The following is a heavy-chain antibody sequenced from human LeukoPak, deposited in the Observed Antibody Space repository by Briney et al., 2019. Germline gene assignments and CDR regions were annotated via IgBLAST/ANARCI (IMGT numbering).Heavy chain of an antibody. V-gene: IGHV3-15*01. CDR2: IKSKTDGGTT. CDR1: GFTVSSHY. CDR3: TTGRVY. Sequence: PGGSLRLSYAASGFTVSSHYMRWVRQAPGKGLEWVGRIKSKTDGGTTDYAAPVKGRFTISRDDSKNTLYLQVNSLKTEDTAVYYCTTGRVYWGQGTLVTVSS. D-gene: IGHD5-24*01. J-gene: IGHJ4*02.